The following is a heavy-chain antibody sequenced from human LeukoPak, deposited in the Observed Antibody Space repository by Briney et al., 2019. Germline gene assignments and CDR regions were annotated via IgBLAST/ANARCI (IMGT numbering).Heavy chain of an antibody. Sequence: PSETLSLTCTVSGGSISSFYWSCIRQPAGRGVEWIGRIYTSGSTNYNPSLKSRVTMSVDTSKNQFSLKLSSVTAADTAVYYCARGPYDFWSGYYAGPQTNWFDPWGQGTLVTVSS. CDR2: IYTSGST. J-gene: IGHJ5*02. CDR3: ARGPYDFWSGYYAGPQTNWFDP. D-gene: IGHD3-3*01. V-gene: IGHV4-4*07. CDR1: GGSISSFY.